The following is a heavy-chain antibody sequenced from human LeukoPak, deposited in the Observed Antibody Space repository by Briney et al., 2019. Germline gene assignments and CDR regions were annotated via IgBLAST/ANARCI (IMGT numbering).Heavy chain of an antibody. CDR2: INPNSGGT. J-gene: IGHJ4*02. CDR1: GYTFTGYY. D-gene: IGHD3-16*01. CDR3: ARVLDYPKSVWYFDY. Sequence: ASVKVSCKASGYTFTGYYMHWVRQAPGQGLEWMGWINPNSGGTNYAQKFQGRVTMTRDTSISTAYMELSSLRSEDTAVYYCARVLDYPKSVWYFDYWGQGTLVTVSS. V-gene: IGHV1-2*02.